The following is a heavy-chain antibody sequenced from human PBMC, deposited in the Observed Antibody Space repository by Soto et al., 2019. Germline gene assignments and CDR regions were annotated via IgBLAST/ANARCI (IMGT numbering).Heavy chain of an antibody. J-gene: IGHJ3*02. D-gene: IGHD6-13*01. CDR3: VRGRTSSWGLNAFDM. CDR2: IRNKANSYTT. CDR1: GFTFSDHY. V-gene: IGHV3-72*01. Sequence: HPGGSLRLSCAASGFTFSDHYMDWVRQAPGKGLEWVGRIRNKANSYTTEYAASVKGRFTISRDDSLNSLYLQMNSLKTEDTAVYCFVRGRTSSWGLNAFDMGGKGKM.